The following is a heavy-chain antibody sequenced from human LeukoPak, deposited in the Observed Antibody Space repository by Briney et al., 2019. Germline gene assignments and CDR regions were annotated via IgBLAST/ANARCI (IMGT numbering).Heavy chain of an antibody. CDR2: INSDGSST. J-gene: IGHJ4*02. CDR1: GFTFSSYW. V-gene: IGHV3-74*01. CDR3: ARAILRGVMHG. D-gene: IGHD3-10*01. Sequence: PGGSLRLSCAASGFTFSSYWMHWVRKAPGKGLVWVSRINSDGSSTSYADSVKGRFTISRDNAKNTLYLQMNSLRAEDTAVYYCARAILRGVMHGWGQGTLVTVSS.